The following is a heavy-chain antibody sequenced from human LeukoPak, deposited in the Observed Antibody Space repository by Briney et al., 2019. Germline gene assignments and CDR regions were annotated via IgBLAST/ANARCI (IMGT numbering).Heavy chain of an antibody. V-gene: IGHV4-59*01. Sequence: SETLSLTCTVSGGSISSYYWSWIRQPPGKGLEWIGYIYYSGSTNYNPSLRSRVTISVDTSKNQFSLKLSSVTAADTAVYYCARSAISNYYYYYYMDVWGKGTTVTVSS. CDR3: ARSAISNYYYYYYMDV. D-gene: IGHD3-3*01. CDR2: IYYSGST. CDR1: GGSISSYY. J-gene: IGHJ6*03.